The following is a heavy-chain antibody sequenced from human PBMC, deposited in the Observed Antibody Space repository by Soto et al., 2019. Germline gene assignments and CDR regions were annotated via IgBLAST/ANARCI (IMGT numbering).Heavy chain of an antibody. Sequence: PSETLSLTCAVSGGSISSSNWWSWVRQPPGKGLEWIGEIYHSGSTNYNPSLKSRVTISVDKSKNQFSLKLSSVTAADTAVYYCARRGNYVGKNWFEPWGQGTLVTVPS. V-gene: IGHV4-4*02. CDR2: IYHSGST. CDR1: GGSISSSNW. J-gene: IGHJ5*02. D-gene: IGHD4-4*01. CDR3: ARRGNYVGKNWFEP.